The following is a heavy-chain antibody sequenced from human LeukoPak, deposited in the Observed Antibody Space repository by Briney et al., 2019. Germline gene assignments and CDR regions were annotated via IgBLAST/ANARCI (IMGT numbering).Heavy chain of an antibody. V-gene: IGHV4-34*01. Sequence: SETLSLTCAVSGGSFSGYYWSWIRQPPGKGLEWVGEINQSGSTNYNPSLKSRVTISVDTSKNQFSLKLSSVTAADTAVYYCASDCSGGSCYPYWGQGTLVTVSS. CDR3: ASDCSGGSCYPY. D-gene: IGHD2-15*01. CDR1: GGSFSGYY. J-gene: IGHJ4*02. CDR2: INQSGST.